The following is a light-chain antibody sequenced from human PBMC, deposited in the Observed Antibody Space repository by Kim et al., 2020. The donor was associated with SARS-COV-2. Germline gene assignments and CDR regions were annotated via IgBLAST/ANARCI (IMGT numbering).Light chain of an antibody. CDR3: QHYGTSPTWT. Sequence: ESVLKQSPGTLSLSPGERATLSCRASQTISSSSLAWYQQKPGQAPRLLIYGAFSRATGIPDRFSGSGSGTDFTLTISRLEPEDFAVYYCQHYGTSPTWTFGQGTKLEIK. J-gene: IGKJ1*01. V-gene: IGKV3-20*01. CDR2: GAF. CDR1: QTISSSS.